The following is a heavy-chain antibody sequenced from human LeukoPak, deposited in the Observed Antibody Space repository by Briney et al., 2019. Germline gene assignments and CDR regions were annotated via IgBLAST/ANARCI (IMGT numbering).Heavy chain of an antibody. J-gene: IGHJ4*02. CDR2: ISSSGSTI. D-gene: IGHD3-10*01. CDR1: GFTFSSYE. CDR3: ARLWFGEFSFDY. Sequence: GGSLRLSCAASGFTFSSYEMNWVRQAPGKGLEWVSYISSSGSTIYYADSVKGRFTISRDNAKNSLYLQMNSLRAEDTAVYYCARLWFGEFSFDYWGQGTLVTVSS. V-gene: IGHV3-48*03.